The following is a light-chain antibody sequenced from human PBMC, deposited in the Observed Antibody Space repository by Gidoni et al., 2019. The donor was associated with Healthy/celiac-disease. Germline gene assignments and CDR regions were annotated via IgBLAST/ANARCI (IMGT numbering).Light chain of an antibody. CDR2: AAS. CDR3: QQSYSTLWLT. CDR1: QSISSY. Sequence: DIPMTQSPPSLSASVGDRVTITCRASQSISSYLNWYQQKPGKAPKLLIYAASSLQSGVPSRFSGSGSGTDFTLTISSLQPEDFATYYCQQSYSTLWLTFGGGTKVEIK. V-gene: IGKV1-39*01. J-gene: IGKJ4*01.